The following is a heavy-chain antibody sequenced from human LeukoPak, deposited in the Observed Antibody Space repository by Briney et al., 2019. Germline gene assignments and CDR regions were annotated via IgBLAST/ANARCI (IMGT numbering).Heavy chain of an antibody. V-gene: IGHV1-2*02. J-gene: IGHJ4*02. CDR1: GYTFTGYY. CDR3: ARYEWNYSGSDY. Sequence: ASVKVSCKASGYTFTGYYMHWVRQAPGQGLEWMGWINPNSGGTNYAQKFQGRVTMTRDTSISTAYMELSRLRSDDTAVYYCARYEWNYSGSDYWGQGTLVTVSS. CDR2: INPNSGGT. D-gene: IGHD1-7*01.